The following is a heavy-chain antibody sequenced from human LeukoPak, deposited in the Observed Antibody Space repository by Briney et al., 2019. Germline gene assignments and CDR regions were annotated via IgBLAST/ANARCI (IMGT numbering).Heavy chain of an antibody. D-gene: IGHD1-1*01. CDR1: GGSISSGGYY. V-gene: IGHV4-31*03. Sequence: SDTLSITCTVSGGSISSGGYYLSWIRQHPAKGLEWIGYIYYSGSTYYNPSLKSRVTISVDTSKNQFSLKLSSVTAADTAVYYCARDTGVPWGQGTLVTVSS. CDR3: ARDTGVP. J-gene: IGHJ4*02. CDR2: IYYSGST.